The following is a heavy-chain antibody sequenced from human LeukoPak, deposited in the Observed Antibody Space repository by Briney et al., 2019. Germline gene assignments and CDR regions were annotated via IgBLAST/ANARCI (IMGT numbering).Heavy chain of an antibody. J-gene: IGHJ4*02. CDR3: ASTYDILTGLLDY. CDR2: ISSSSSTI. D-gene: IGHD3-9*01. V-gene: IGHV3-48*01. Sequence: PGGSLRLSCVASGFTFSSYSMNWVRQAPGKGLEWVSYISSSSSTIYYADSVKGRFTISRDNAKNSLSLQMNSLRAEDTAVYYCASTYDILTGLLDYWGQGTLVTVSS. CDR1: GFTFSSYS.